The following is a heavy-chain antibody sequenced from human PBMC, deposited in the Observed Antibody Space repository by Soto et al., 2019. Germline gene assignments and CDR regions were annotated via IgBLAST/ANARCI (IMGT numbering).Heavy chain of an antibody. CDR3: AKPQSIQDYYYGMDV. CDR2: IIAIFGTA. Sequence: QVQLVQSGAEVKKPGSSVKVSCKASGGAFSSYAISWVRQAPGQGLEWMGGIIAIFGTADYAQKFQGRVTITADESTSTAYMELSSLRSEDTAVYYCAKPQSIQDYYYGMDVWGQGTTVTVSS. J-gene: IGHJ6*02. V-gene: IGHV1-69*12. D-gene: IGHD6-6*01. CDR1: GGAFSSYA.